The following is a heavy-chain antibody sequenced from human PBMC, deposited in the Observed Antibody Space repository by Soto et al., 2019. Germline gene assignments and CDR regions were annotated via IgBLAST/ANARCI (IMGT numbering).Heavy chain of an antibody. Sequence: SETLSLTCTVSGISFTSSNWNWFRQSPGKGLEWIGQISDRGDINYNPPLESRVAISTDTSKNQVSLTLTAVNAADTAVYFCARGRHWFGPWGQGTLVTVSS. J-gene: IGHJ5*02. V-gene: IGHV4-59*08. CDR2: ISDRGDI. CDR1: GISFTSSN. CDR3: ARGRHWFGP.